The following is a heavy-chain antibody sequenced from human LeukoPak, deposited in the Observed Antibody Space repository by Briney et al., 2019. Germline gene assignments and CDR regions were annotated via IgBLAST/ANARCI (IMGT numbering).Heavy chain of an antibody. CDR1: GGSVSSGSYY. D-gene: IGHD2-2*01. Sequence: SETLSLTCTVSGGSVSSGSYYWSWIRQPPGKGLEWIGYIYYSGSTNYNPSLKSRVTISVDTSKNQFSLKLSSVTAADTAVYYCARAGRTDYWGQGTLVTVSS. V-gene: IGHV4-61*01. CDR2: IYYSGST. J-gene: IGHJ4*02. CDR3: ARAGRTDY.